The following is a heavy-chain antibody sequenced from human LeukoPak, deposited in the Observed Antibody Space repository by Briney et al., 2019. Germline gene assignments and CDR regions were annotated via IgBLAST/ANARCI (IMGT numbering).Heavy chain of an antibody. CDR3: ARLQVHCGGDCYTRWFDP. Sequence: SETLSLTCTVSGGSVSSYYWSWIRQPPGKGLEWIAYIYYSGSTKYNPSLRSRVTISLDRSKNQFSLKLRSVTAADTAVYYCARLQVHCGGDCYTRWFDPWGQGTLVTVSS. D-gene: IGHD2-21*02. J-gene: IGHJ5*02. V-gene: IGHV4-59*08. CDR2: IYYSGST. CDR1: GGSVSSYY.